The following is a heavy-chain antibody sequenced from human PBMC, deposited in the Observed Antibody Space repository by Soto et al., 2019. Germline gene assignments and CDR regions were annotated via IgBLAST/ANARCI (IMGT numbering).Heavy chain of an antibody. CDR2: IKQDGSEK. Sequence: ETLSLTCTVSSGSIISYYWIWIRQPPGKGLEWVADIKQDGSEKYYVDSVKGRFTISRDNAKNSLYLQMNSLRSEDTAMYYCARGAYDYGDYVDAFDIWGQGTMVTVSS. J-gene: IGHJ3*02. CDR1: SGSIISYY. D-gene: IGHD4-17*01. CDR3: ARGAYDYGDYVDAFDI. V-gene: IGHV3-7*01.